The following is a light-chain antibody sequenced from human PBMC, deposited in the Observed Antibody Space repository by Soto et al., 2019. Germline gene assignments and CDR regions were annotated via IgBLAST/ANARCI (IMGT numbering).Light chain of an antibody. CDR2: LNSDGSH. V-gene: IGLV4-69*01. Sequence: QLVLTQSPSASASLGASVELTCTLSSGHSSYAIAWHQQQPEKGPRYLMKLNSDGSHSKGDGIPDRFSGSSSGAERFLTISSLQSEDEADYYCQTWGTGLVFGGGTQLTVL. J-gene: IGLJ2*01. CDR1: SGHSSYA. CDR3: QTWGTGLV.